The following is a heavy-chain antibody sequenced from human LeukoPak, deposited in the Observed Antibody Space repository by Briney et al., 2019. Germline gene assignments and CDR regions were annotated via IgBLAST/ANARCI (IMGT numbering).Heavy chain of an antibody. J-gene: IGHJ3*02. Sequence: SETLSLTCAVYGGSFSGYYWSWIRQPPGKGLKWIGEINHSGSTYYTPSLKSRVTISVDTSKNEFSLKLSSVTAADTAVYYCARHPYYYDSSGYRADAFDIWGQGTMVTVSS. CDR3: ARHPYYYDSSGYRADAFDI. D-gene: IGHD3-22*01. V-gene: IGHV4-34*01. CDR1: GGSFSGYY. CDR2: INHSGST.